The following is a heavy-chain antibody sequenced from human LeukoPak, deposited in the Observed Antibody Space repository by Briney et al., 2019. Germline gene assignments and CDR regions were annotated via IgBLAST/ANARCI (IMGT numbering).Heavy chain of an antibody. CDR2: IIPILGIA. D-gene: IGHD4-17*01. Sequence: SVKVSCKASGYTFTSYGISWVRQAPGQGLEWMGRIIPILGIANYAQKFQGRVTITADKSTSTAYMELSSLRSEDTAVYYCASMTTVTRPPYYWGQGTLVTVSS. CDR1: GYTFTSYG. J-gene: IGHJ4*02. V-gene: IGHV1-69*04. CDR3: ASMTTVTRPPYY.